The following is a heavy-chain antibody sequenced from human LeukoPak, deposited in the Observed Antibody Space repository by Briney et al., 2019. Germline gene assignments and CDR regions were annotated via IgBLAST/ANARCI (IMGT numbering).Heavy chain of an antibody. D-gene: IGHD6-13*01. V-gene: IGHV1-18*01. Sequence: ASVKVSCKASGYTFTSYGISWVRQAPGQGLEWMGWISAYNGNTNYAQKLQGRVTMTTDTSTSTAYMELRSLRSDDTAVYYCARGLGAAGTSGWFDPWGQGTLVTVSS. J-gene: IGHJ5*02. CDR2: ISAYNGNT. CDR1: GYTFTSYG. CDR3: ARGLGAAGTSGWFDP.